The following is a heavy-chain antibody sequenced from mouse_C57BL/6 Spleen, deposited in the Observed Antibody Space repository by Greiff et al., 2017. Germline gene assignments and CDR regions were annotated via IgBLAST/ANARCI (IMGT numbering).Heavy chain of an antibody. CDR2: INYDGSST. CDR3: ARRDGYDSFFAY. CDR1: GFTFSDYY. Sequence: EVKLMESEGGLVQPGSSMKLSCTASGFTFSDYYMAWVRQVPEKGLEWVANINYDGSSTYYLDSLKSRFIISRDNAKNILYLQMSSLKSEDTATYYCARRDGYDSFFAYWGQETLVTVSA. D-gene: IGHD2-2*01. V-gene: IGHV5-16*01. J-gene: IGHJ3*01.